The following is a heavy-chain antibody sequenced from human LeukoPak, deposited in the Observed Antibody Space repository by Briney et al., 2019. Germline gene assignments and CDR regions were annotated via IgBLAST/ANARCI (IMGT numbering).Heavy chain of an antibody. CDR2: IYFTGST. D-gene: IGHD2-8*01. J-gene: IGHJ4*02. CDR1: GGSISSYY. CDR3: ARRCCTNGVCYLVY. V-gene: IGHV4-59*12. Sequence: SETLSLTCTVSGGSISSYYWSWIRQPPGKGLEWIGYIYFTGSTNYNPSLKSRVTISVDTSNNQFSLKLSSVTAADTAVYYCARRCCTNGVCYLVYWGQGALVTVSS.